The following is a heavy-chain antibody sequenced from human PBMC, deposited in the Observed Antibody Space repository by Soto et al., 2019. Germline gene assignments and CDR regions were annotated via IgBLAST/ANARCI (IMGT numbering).Heavy chain of an antibody. Sequence: SVKVSCKASGGTFSGYAISWVRQAPGQGLEWMGGIIPIFGTANYAQKFQGRVTITADKSTSTAYMELSSLRSEDTAVYYCARTAYYYDSSGYYYDWFDPWGQGTLVTVSS. CDR1: GGTFSGYA. D-gene: IGHD3-22*01. V-gene: IGHV1-69*06. CDR2: IIPIFGTA. CDR3: ARTAYYYDSSGYYYDWFDP. J-gene: IGHJ5*02.